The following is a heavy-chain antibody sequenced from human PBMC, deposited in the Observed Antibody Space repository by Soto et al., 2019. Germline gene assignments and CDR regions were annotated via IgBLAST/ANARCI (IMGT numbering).Heavy chain of an antibody. CDR2: IYYGGST. D-gene: IGHD4-4*01. V-gene: IGHV4-31*03. CDR1: GGSISSGGYY. Sequence: PSETLSLTCTVSGGSISSGGYYWSWTRQHPGKGLEWIGYIYYGGSTYYNPSLKSRVTISVDTSKNQFSLKLSSVTAADTAVYYCARAAVTHYYYYYGMDVWGQGTTVTVSS. CDR3: ARAAVTHYYYYYGMDV. J-gene: IGHJ6*02.